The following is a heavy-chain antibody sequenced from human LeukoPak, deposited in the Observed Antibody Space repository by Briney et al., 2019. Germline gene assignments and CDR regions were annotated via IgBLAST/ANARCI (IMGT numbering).Heavy chain of an antibody. J-gene: IGHJ4*02. D-gene: IGHD3-10*01. CDR3: ARDLYYYGSGSYPYYFDY. CDR2: INPNSGGT. CDR1: GYTFTRYY. Sequence: ASVKVSCKGSGYTFTRYYMHWVRQPPAQGLEWMGWINPNSGGTNYAQKFQGRVTMTRDTSISTAYMELSRLRSDDAAVYYCARDLYYYGSGSYPYYFDYWGQGTRVTVSS. V-gene: IGHV1-2*02.